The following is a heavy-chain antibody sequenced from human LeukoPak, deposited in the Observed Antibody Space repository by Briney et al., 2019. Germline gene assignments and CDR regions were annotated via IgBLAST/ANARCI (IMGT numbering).Heavy chain of an antibody. J-gene: IGHJ3*02. Sequence: KPSETLSLTCTVSGGSISSNYCSWLRQSPGKGLEWFAYMSYSGHSNSNPSLRSRVTTSVDTSKNQFSLRLDTVTAADTAVYYCATIVRGGASFDIWGRGTMVTVSS. CDR3: ATIVRGGASFDI. CDR1: GGSISSNY. D-gene: IGHD1-26*01. CDR2: MSYSGHS. V-gene: IGHV4-59*01.